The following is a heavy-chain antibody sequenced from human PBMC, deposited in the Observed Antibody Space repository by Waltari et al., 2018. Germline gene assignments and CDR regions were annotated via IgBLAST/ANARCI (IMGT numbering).Heavy chain of an antibody. Sequence: GWINAGNGNTKYSQKFQGRVTITRDTSASTAYMELSSLRSEDTAVYYCARGTTMVRGVIASYYYYYGMDVWGQGTTVTVSS. J-gene: IGHJ6*02. D-gene: IGHD3-10*01. CDR3: ARGTTMVRGVIASYYYYYGMDV. CDR2: INAGNGNT. V-gene: IGHV1-3*01.